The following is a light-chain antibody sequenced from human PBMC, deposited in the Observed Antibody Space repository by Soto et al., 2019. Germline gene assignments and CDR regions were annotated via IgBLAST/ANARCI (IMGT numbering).Light chain of an antibody. CDR3: CSNIGRYSWV. J-gene: IGLJ3*02. Sequence: QSVLTQPRSVSGSPGQSVTISCTGTSSDVGVYNYVSRYQQDQGMALKFMMKDVSEPPSGVPERFSGSKSGDKAFLTISGLQVEDEADYDCCSNIGRYSWVCGGGTKVTV. CDR1: SSDVGVYNY. V-gene: IGLV2-11*01. CDR2: DVS.